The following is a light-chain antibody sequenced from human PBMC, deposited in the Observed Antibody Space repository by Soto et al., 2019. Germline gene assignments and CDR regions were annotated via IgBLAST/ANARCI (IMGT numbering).Light chain of an antibody. J-gene: IGKJ2*01. CDR3: QQYGSAPPYA. CDR2: GAS. CDR1: QSVSSSY. V-gene: IGKV3-20*01. Sequence: EIVLTQSPGTLSLSPGERATLSCRASQSVSSSYLAWYQQKPGQAPRLLIYGASSRATGIPDRFSGSGSGTDFTLTISRREPEDVAVYYGQQYGSAPPYACGQGTKLEIK.